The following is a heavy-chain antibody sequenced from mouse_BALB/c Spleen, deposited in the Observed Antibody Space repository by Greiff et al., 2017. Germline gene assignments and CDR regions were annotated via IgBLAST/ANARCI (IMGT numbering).Heavy chain of an antibody. Sequence: EVKLVESGAELVKPGASVKLSCTASGFNIKDTYMHWVKQRPEQGLEWIGRIDPANGNTKYDPKFQGKATITADTSSNTAYLQLSSLTSEDTAVYYCARSVRYGNYGFDYWGQGTTLTVSS. CDR2: IDPANGNT. J-gene: IGHJ2*01. V-gene: IGHV14-3*02. CDR3: ARSVRYGNYGFDY. CDR1: GFNIKDTY. D-gene: IGHD2-10*02.